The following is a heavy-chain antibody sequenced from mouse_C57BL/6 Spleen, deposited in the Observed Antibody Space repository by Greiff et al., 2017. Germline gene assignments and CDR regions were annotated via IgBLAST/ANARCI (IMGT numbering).Heavy chain of an antibody. J-gene: IGHJ4*01. D-gene: IGHD2-4*01. Sequence: EVQLVESGGGLVKPGGSLKLSCAASGFTFSDYGMHWVRQAPEKGLEWVAYISSGSSTIYYADTVKGRFTISRDNAKNTLFLQMTSLRSEDTAMYYCARGTIYYDSFYAMDYWGQGTSVTVSS. CDR1: GFTFSDYG. CDR3: ARGTIYYDSFYAMDY. V-gene: IGHV5-17*01. CDR2: ISSGSSTI.